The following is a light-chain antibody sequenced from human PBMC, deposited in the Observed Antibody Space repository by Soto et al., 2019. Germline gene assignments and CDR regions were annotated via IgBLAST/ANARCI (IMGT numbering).Light chain of an antibody. CDR3: QQYKSYSWT. Sequence: DIQMTQSPSTLSASVGDRVTITCRASQSVNNWLAWYQQKPGKAPKLLIYKASTLQTGAPSRFSGSGSGTAFTLTISSLQPDDAATYYCQQYKSYSWTFGQGTKVEI. CDR1: QSVNNW. J-gene: IGKJ1*01. V-gene: IGKV1-5*03. CDR2: KAS.